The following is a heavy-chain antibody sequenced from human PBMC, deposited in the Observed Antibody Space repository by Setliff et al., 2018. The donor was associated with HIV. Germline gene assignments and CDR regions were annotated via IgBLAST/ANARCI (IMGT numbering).Heavy chain of an antibody. CDR3: ARLRMETLMQHFDY. Sequence: SETLSLTCGVSGYSIGSGYYWGWIRQPPGKGLEWIGSTYHSGLTYYNPSLKSRVTISVDSSKNQFSLRLSSVTAADTAVYYCARLRMETLMQHFDYWGQGTLVTVSS. J-gene: IGHJ4*02. CDR2: TYHSGLT. CDR1: GYSIGSGYY. V-gene: IGHV4-38-2*01. D-gene: IGHD2-8*01.